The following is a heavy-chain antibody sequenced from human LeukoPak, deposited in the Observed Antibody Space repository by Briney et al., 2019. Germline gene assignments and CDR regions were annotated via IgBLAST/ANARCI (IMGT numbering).Heavy chain of an antibody. CDR3: ARGIESSTSWIDP. J-gene: IGHJ5*02. D-gene: IGHD2-2*01. CDR1: GGSISSSSYY. CDR2: NSGST. Sequence: SETLSLTCTVSGGSISSSSYYWGWIRQPPGKGLEWIGSNSGSTNYNPSLKSRVTISVDTSKNQFSLKLSSVTAADTAVYYCARGIESSTSWIDPWGQGTLVTVSS. V-gene: IGHV4-39*07.